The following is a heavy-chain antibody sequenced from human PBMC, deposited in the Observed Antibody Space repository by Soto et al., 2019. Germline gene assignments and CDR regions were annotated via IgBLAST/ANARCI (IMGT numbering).Heavy chain of an antibody. CDR1: GFTFSSYA. V-gene: IGHV3-23*01. J-gene: IGHJ4*02. D-gene: IGHD4-17*01. CDR3: AKSASMTIRDCFYH. CDR2: ISGSGSNP. Sequence: EVQVLESGGGLVQPGGSLRLSCAASGFTFSSYAMSWVRQAPGQGLEWVSAISGSGSNPYYADSVKGRFTISLDNSKNTLYLQMNCLRADDTAIYYCAKSASMTIRDCFYHCGQRNLVTLSS.